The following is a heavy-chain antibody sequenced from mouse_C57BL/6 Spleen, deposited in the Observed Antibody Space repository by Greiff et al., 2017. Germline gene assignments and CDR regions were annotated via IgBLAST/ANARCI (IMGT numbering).Heavy chain of an antibody. CDR3: ARHGGDYYGSSSHWYFDV. CDR2: FYPGSGSI. Sequence: VKLMESGAELVKPGASVKLSCKASGYTFTEYTIHWVKQRSGQGLEWIGWFYPGSGSIKYNEKFKDKATLTADKSSSTVYMELSRLTSEDSAVYFCARHGGDYYGSSSHWYFDVWGTGTTVTVSS. J-gene: IGHJ1*03. D-gene: IGHD1-1*01. V-gene: IGHV1-62-2*01. CDR1: GYTFTEYT.